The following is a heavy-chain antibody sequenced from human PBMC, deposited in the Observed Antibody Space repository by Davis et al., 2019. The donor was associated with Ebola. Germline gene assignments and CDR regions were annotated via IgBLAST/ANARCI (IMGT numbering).Heavy chain of an antibody. V-gene: IGHV1-46*01. Sequence: AASVKVSCKASGYTFTSYYMHWVRQAPGQGLEWMGIINPSGGSTSYAQKFQGRVTMTRDTSTSTVYMELSSLRSEDTAAYYCARGGRSGYSIGWYTALDYWGQGTLVAVSS. CDR2: INPSGGST. J-gene: IGHJ4*02. CDR3: ARGGRSGYSIGWYTALDY. D-gene: IGHD6-19*01. CDR1: GYTFTSYY.